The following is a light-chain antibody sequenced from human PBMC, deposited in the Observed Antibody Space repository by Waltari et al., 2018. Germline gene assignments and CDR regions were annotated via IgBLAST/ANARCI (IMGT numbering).Light chain of an antibody. Sequence: EIVLTQSPGTLSVSPGERATLSCRASQSVSSNHLAWYQQKTGQAPRLLIYGASSRATGIPDRFSGSGSGTDFTLTNCSLEPEAFGAYYCPQYGRSPRTFGQGTKVEIK. CDR1: QSVSSNH. V-gene: IGKV3-20*01. CDR2: GAS. J-gene: IGKJ1*01. CDR3: PQYGRSPRT.